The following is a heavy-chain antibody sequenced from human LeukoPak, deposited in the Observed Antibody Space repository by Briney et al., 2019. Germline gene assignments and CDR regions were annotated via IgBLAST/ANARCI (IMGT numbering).Heavy chain of an antibody. CDR1: GFTFSSYG. J-gene: IGHJ3*02. D-gene: IGHD6-6*01. CDR2: IRYDGSNK. Sequence: GGSLRLSCAASGFTFSSYGMHWVRQAPGKGLEWVAFIRYDGSNKYYADSVKGRFTISRDNSKNTLYLQMNSLRAEDTAVYYCAKVEYSSFAAFDIWGQGTMVTVSS. V-gene: IGHV3-30*02. CDR3: AKVEYSSFAAFDI.